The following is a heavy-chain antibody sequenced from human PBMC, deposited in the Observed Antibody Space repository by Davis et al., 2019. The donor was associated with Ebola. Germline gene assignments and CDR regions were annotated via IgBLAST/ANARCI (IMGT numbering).Heavy chain of an antibody. Sequence: GGSLRLSCVTSGFTFSSYSMNWVRQAPGKGLEWVSYIISSSGTISYADSVKGRFTISRDNAKNSLYLQMNTLRDEDTAVYYCARDFPQPFDYWGQGTLVTVSS. V-gene: IGHV3-48*02. CDR1: GFTFSSYS. J-gene: IGHJ4*02. D-gene: IGHD6-13*01. CDR2: IISSSGTI. CDR3: ARDFPQPFDY.